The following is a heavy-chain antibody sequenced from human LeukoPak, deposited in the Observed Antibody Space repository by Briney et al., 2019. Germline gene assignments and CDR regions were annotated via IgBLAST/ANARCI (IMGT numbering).Heavy chain of an antibody. CDR1: GFTFSNYA. D-gene: IGHD3-10*01. CDR3: VKGRASEAGRGFDY. Sequence: PGGSLRLSCVASGFTFSNYAMHWVRQAPGKGLEYVSAISSNGYSTYYADSVKGRFTISRDNSKNTLYLQVSSLRTEDTAVYYCVKGRASEAGRGFDYWGQGTLVTVSS. V-gene: IGHV3-64D*06. J-gene: IGHJ4*02. CDR2: ISSNGYST.